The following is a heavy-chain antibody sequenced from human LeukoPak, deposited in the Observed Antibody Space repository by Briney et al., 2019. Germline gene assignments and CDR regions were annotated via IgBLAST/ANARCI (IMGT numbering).Heavy chain of an antibody. CDR2: ISAYNGNT. CDR1: GYTFTSYG. J-gene: IGHJ3*02. V-gene: IGHV1-18*01. CDR3: AREPEPYYDILTGYYNVMGAFDI. D-gene: IGHD3-9*01. Sequence: ASVKVSCKASGYTFTSYGISWVRPAPGQGLEWMGWISAYNGNTNYAQKLQGRVTMTTDTSTSTAYMELRSLRSDDTAVYYCAREPEPYYDILTGYYNVMGAFDIWGQGTMVTVSS.